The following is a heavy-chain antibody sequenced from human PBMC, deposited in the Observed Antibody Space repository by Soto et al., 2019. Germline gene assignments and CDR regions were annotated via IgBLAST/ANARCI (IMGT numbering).Heavy chain of an antibody. CDR1: GGSISSYY. V-gene: IGHV4-59*01. J-gene: IGHJ5*02. CDR2: IYYSGST. Sequence: SETLSLTCTVSGGSISSYYWSWIRQPPGKGLEWIGYIYYSGSTNYNPSLKSRVTISVDTSKNQFSLKLSSVTAADTAVYHCARWGYSYGVNWFDPWGQGTLVTVSS. D-gene: IGHD5-18*01. CDR3: ARWGYSYGVNWFDP.